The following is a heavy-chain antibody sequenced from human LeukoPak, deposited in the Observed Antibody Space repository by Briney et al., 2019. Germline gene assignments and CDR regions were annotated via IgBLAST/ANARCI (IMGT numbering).Heavy chain of an antibody. V-gene: IGHV3-7*01. D-gene: IGHD2-2*02. J-gene: IGHJ4*02. CDR3: ARDMVVVPAVISVPDY. Sequence: PGGSLRLSCAASGFTFSSYWMSWVRQAPGKGLERVANIKQDGSEKYYVDSVKGRFTISRDNAKNSLYLQMNSLRAEDTAVYYCARDMVVVPAVISVPDYWGQGTLVTVSS. CDR1: GFTFSSYW. CDR2: IKQDGSEK.